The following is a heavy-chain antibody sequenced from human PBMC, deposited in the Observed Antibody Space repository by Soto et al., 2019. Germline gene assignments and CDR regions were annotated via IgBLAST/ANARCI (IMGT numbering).Heavy chain of an antibody. V-gene: IGHV4-39*01. CDR3: ARTRRFGVVIAGHYYGMDV. D-gene: IGHD3-3*01. CDR2: IYYSGST. Sequence: PSETLSLTCTVSGGSISSSSYYWGWIRQPPGKGLEWIGSIYYSGSTYYNPSLKSRVTISVDTSKNQFSLKLSSVTAADTAVYYCARTRRFGVVIAGHYYGMDVWGQGTTVTVSS. J-gene: IGHJ6*02. CDR1: GGSISSSSYY.